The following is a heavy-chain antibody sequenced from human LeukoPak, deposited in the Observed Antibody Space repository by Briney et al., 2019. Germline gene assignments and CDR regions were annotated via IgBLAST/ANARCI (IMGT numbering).Heavy chain of an antibody. V-gene: IGHV4-59*01. D-gene: IGHD2-8*02. CDR3: STDSPTGFDH. CDR1: GASIRSYY. Sequence: SETLSLTCTVSGASIRSYYWSWTRQTPGKGLEWIGYIYHTGSTKYNPSLKSRVTISIDTSKNHFSLTLTSVTAADTAVYYCSTDSPTGFDHWGREPWSPSPQ. CDR2: IYHTGST. J-gene: IGHJ4*02.